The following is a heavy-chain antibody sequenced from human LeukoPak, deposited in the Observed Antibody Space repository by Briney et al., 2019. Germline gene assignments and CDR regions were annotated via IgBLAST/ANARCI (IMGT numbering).Heavy chain of an antibody. J-gene: IGHJ4*02. Sequence: PGGSLRLSCAASEFVFSDYYMSWIRQAQGKGLEWVSYISDSGSTIYYADSVKGRFTISRDNVKNSLYLQMNGLRAEDTAVYYCAREMEGAYGSGTFFDLWGQGNMVTVSS. D-gene: IGHD3-10*01. CDR1: EFVFSDYY. CDR2: ISDSGSTI. V-gene: IGHV3-11*01. CDR3: AREMEGAYGSGTFFDL.